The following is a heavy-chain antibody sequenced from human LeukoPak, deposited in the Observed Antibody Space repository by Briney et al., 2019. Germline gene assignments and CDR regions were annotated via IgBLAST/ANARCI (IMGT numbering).Heavy chain of an antibody. Sequence: NSGGSLRLSCAASGFTFSSYIMNWVRQAPGKGLEWVSSITGSSSYIYYADSVKGRFTISRDNAKNSLYLQMNSLRAEDTAVYYCARDIPTYSSSWPIDYWGQGTLVTVSS. CDR3: ARDIPTYSSSWPIDY. D-gene: IGHD6-13*01. J-gene: IGHJ4*02. CDR1: GFTFSSYI. V-gene: IGHV3-21*01. CDR2: ITGSSSYI.